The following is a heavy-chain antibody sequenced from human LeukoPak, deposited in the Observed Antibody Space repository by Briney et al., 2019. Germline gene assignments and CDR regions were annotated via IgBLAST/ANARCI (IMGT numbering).Heavy chain of an antibody. CDR3: ARWGIQLWLVSWTGFDY. J-gene: IGHJ4*02. V-gene: IGHV4-34*01. CDR1: GVSFSGYY. Sequence: SETLSLTCAVYGVSFSGYYWSWIRQPPGKGLEWIGEINHSGSTNYNPSLKSRVTISVDTSKSQFSLKLSSVTAADTAVYYCARWGIQLWLVSWTGFDYWGQGTLVTVSS. D-gene: IGHD5-18*01. CDR2: INHSGST.